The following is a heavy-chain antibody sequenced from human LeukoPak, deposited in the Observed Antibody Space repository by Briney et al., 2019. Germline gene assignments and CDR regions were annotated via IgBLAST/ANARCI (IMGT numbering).Heavy chain of an antibody. D-gene: IGHD2-15*01. CDR2: IYYSGST. Sequence: PSETLSLTCTISGGSISSYYWRWIRQPPGKGLEWIGYIYYSGSTNYNPSLKSRVTISVDTSKNQFSLKLSSVTAADTAVYYCARARRYCSGGSCYFEDYWGQGTLVTVSS. CDR3: ARARRYCSGGSCYFEDY. V-gene: IGHV4-59*01. J-gene: IGHJ4*02. CDR1: GGSISSYY.